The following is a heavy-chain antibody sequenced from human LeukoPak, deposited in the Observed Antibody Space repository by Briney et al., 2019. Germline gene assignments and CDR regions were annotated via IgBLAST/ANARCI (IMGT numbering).Heavy chain of an antibody. CDR3: ARAQYYYDSSGQIQYYFDY. J-gene: IGHJ4*02. D-gene: IGHD3-22*01. CDR2: ISGSGGST. V-gene: IGHV3-23*01. CDR1: GFTFSSYA. Sequence: GGSLRLSCAASGFTFSSYAMSWVRQAPGKGLEWVSAISGSGGSTYYADSVKGRFTISRDNSKNTLYLQMNSLRAEDTAVYYCARAQYYYDSSGQIQYYFDYWGQGTLVTVSS.